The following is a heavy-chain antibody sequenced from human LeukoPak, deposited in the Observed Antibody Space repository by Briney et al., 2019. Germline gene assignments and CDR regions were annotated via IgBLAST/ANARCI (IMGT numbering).Heavy chain of an antibody. J-gene: IGHJ4*02. D-gene: IGHD4-17*01. CDR1: GFTFSTYG. CDR3: ARARRGLRSSTWNYFDY. CDR2: IWYDGSNK. V-gene: IGHV3-33*01. Sequence: PGGSLRLSCAASGFTFSTYGLHWVRQAPGKGLEWVALIWYDGSNKYYADSVKGRFTISRDNSKNTLYLQMNSLRAEDTAVYYCARARRGLRSSTWNYFDYWGQGTLVTVSS.